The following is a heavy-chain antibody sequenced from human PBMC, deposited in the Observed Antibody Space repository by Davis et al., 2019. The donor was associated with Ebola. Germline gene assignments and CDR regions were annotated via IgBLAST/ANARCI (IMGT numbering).Heavy chain of an antibody. V-gene: IGHV3-33*06. CDR1: GFTFSRYG. J-gene: IGHJ3*02. CDR3: AKRGLTFGTDDAFDI. D-gene: IGHD4/OR15-4a*01. Sequence: PGGSLRLSCAASGFTFSRYGMHWVRQAPGKGLEWVAVIWYDGSNKYYADSVRGRFTISRDNSKNTLYLQMNSLRAEDTAVYYCAKRGLTFGTDDAFDIWGQGTMVTVSS. CDR2: IWYDGSNK.